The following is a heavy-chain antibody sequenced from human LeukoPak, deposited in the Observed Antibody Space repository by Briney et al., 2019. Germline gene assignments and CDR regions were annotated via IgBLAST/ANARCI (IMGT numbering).Heavy chain of an antibody. CDR3: VRRRCSGGSCLPYYFDY. J-gene: IGHJ4*02. V-gene: IGHV4-59*08. CDR2: IYYSGST. D-gene: IGHD2-15*01. CDR1: GGSISSYY. Sequence: KPSETLSLTCTVSGGSISSYYWSWIRQPPGKGLEWIGYIYYSGSTSYNPPLKSRVTISVDTSKNQFSLKLSSVTAADTAVYYCVRRRCSGGSCLPYYFDYWGQGTLVT.